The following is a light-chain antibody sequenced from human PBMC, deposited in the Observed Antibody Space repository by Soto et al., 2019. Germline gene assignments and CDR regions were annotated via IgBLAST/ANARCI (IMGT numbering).Light chain of an antibody. CDR1: QSVSNN. CDR3: QQYNDWPPIT. J-gene: IGKJ5*01. Sequence: EIMMTQSPATLSVSPGESATLSCRASQSVSNNLAWYQHKPGQAPRLLIYYASTRATGIPARFSGSGSGTEFTLTISSLQSEDFALYYCQQYNDWPPITYGQGTRLEIK. V-gene: IGKV3-15*01. CDR2: YAS.